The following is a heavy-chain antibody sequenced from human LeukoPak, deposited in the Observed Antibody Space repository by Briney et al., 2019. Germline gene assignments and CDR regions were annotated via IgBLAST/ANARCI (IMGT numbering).Heavy chain of an antibody. Sequence: PGGSPRLSCAASGFTFSNYPMTWVRQAPGKGLEWVSAISGSGDSTKYADSVKGRFTASRDNSKNTLYLRMNSLRVEDTAVYYCAKDWRADYWGQGTLVTVSS. CDR1: GFTFSNYP. CDR3: AKDWRADY. V-gene: IGHV3-23*01. J-gene: IGHJ4*02. CDR2: ISGSGDST.